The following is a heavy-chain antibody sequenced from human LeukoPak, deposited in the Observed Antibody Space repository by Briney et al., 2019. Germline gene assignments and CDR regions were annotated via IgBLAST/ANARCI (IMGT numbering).Heavy chain of an antibody. D-gene: IGHD6-13*01. CDR1: GFTFSSYS. V-gene: IGHV3-48*01. CDR2: ISSSSSTI. J-gene: IGHJ5*02. CDR3: AKSKQQLAYNWFDP. Sequence: GGSLRLSCAASGFTFSSYSMNWVRQAPGKGLEWVSYISSSSSTIYYADSVKGRFTISRDNAKNSLYLQMNSLRAEDTAVYYCAKSKQQLAYNWFDPWGQGTLVTVSS.